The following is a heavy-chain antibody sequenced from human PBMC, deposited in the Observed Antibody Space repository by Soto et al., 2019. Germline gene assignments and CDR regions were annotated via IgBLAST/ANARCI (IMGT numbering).Heavy chain of an antibody. Sequence: LRLSCSASGFTFSSYSMNWDREAPGKGLEWVSSISSSSSYIYYADSVKGRFTISRDNAKNSLYLQMNSLRAEDTAVYYCARGGVVPAAIPGDYWGQGTLVTVSS. CDR2: ISSSSSYI. CDR1: GFTFSSYS. D-gene: IGHD2-2*02. V-gene: IGHV3-21*01. J-gene: IGHJ4*02. CDR3: ARGGVVPAAIPGDY.